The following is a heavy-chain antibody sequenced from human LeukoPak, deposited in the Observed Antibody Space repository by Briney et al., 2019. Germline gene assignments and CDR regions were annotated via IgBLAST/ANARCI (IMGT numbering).Heavy chain of an antibody. CDR2: INHSGST. CDR3: ARGRPYGGYYYGDAFDI. V-gene: IGHV4-34*01. Sequence: SETLSLTCAVYGGSFSGYYWSWIRQPPGKGLEWIGEINHSGSTNYNPSLKSRVTISVDTSKNQFSLKLSSVTAADTAVYYCARGRPYGGYYYGDAFDIWGQGTMVIVSS. J-gene: IGHJ3*02. CDR1: GGSFSGYY. D-gene: IGHD3-22*01.